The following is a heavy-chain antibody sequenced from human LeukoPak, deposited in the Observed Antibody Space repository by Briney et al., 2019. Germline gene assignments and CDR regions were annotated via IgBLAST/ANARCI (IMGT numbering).Heavy chain of an antibody. CDR2: IYYSGST. V-gene: IGHV4-59*01. J-gene: IGHJ6*02. Sequence: SETLSLTCTVSGGSISSYYWSWIRQPPGKGLEWIGYIYYSGSTNYNPSLKSRVTISVDTSKNQFSLKLSSVTAADTAVYYCARGDCSGGSCHPYYYYGMDVWGQGTTVTVSS. D-gene: IGHD2-15*01. CDR3: ARGDCSGGSCHPYYYYGMDV. CDR1: GGSISSYY.